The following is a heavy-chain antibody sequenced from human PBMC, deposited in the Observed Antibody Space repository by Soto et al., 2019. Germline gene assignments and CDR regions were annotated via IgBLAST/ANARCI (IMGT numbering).Heavy chain of an antibody. Sequence: VGSLRLSWAASGFTFSSYAMSWVRQAPGKGLEWASAISGSGGSTYYADSVKGRFTISRDNSKNTLYLQMNSLRAEDTAVYYCAKDPRLLGVDNWFDPWGQGTLVTVS. D-gene: IGHD3-22*01. CDR3: AKDPRLLGVDNWFDP. CDR1: GFTFSSYA. CDR2: ISGSGGST. J-gene: IGHJ5*02. V-gene: IGHV3-23*01.